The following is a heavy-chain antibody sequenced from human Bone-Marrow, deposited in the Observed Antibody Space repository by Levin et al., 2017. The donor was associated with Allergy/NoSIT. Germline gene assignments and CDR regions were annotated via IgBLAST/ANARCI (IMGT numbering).Heavy chain of an antibody. CDR2: IIPIFGTA. V-gene: IGHV1-69*06. D-gene: IGHD6-13*01. CDR3: ARVLNIAAARNDAFDI. J-gene: IGHJ3*02. Sequence: SVKVSCKASGGTFSSYAISWVRQAPGQGLEWMGGIIPIFGTANYAQKFQGRVTITADKSTSTAYMELSSLRSEDTAVYYCARVLNIAAARNDAFDIWGQGTMVTVSS. CDR1: GGTFSSYA.